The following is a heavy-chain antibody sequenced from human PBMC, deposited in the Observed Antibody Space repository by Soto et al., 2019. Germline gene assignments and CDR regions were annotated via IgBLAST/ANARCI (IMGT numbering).Heavy chain of an antibody. CDR2: ISYDGSNK. V-gene: IGHV3-30-3*01. CDR1: GFTFSSYA. J-gene: IGHJ4*02. CDR3: PRSSVVTARLFDY. D-gene: IGHD2-15*01. Sequence: QVQLVESGGGVVQPGRSLRLSCAASGFTFSSYAMHWVRQAPGKGLEWVAVISYDGSNKYYADSVKGRFTISRDNSKNKLYLQMHSLRAEDTAVYYCPRSSVVTARLFDYWGQGNLVPVSS.